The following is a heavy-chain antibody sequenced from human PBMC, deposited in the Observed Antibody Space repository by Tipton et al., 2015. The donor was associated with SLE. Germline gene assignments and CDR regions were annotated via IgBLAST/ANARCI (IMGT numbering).Heavy chain of an antibody. V-gene: IGHV3-21*01. CDR3: ARDTVYYYDSSGYYYYFDY. CDR1: GFTFGSYS. D-gene: IGHD3-22*01. Sequence: GSLRLSCAASGFTFGSYSMNWVRQAPGKGLEWVSSISSSSSYIYHADSVKGRFTISRDNAKNSLYLQMNSLRAEDTAVYYCARDTVYYYDSSGYYYYFDYWGQGTLVTVSS. J-gene: IGHJ4*02. CDR2: ISSSSSYI.